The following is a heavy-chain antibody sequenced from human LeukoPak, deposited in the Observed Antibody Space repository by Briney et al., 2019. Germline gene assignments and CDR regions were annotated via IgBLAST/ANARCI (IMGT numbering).Heavy chain of an antibody. D-gene: IGHD6-6*01. CDR3: ARVPQLVPDY. J-gene: IGHJ4*02. Sequence: SETLSLTCTVSGGSISSSSYYWGWIRQPPGKGLEWIGSIYYSGSTYYNPSLKSRVTISVDTSKNQFSLKLSSVTAADTAVYYGARVPQLVPDYWGQGTLVTVSS. V-gene: IGHV4-39*07. CDR2: IYYSGST. CDR1: GGSISSSSYY.